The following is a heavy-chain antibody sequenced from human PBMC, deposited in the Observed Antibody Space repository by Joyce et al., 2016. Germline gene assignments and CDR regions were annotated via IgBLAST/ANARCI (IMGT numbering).Heavy chain of an antibody. V-gene: IGHV3-73*02. CDR1: GFTFSASG. CDR3: SSLYGDYC. CDR2: IRNRTNKDAT. Sequence: QLVESGGGLVQPGGSLKLSCVASGFTFSASGVHWIRQASGKGLEWIGRIRNRTNKDATAYAPSVKGRFTISRDDSKNTAYLQMNSLRPEDTAVYYCSSLYGDYCWGQGTLVTVSS. D-gene: IGHD4-17*01. J-gene: IGHJ4*02.